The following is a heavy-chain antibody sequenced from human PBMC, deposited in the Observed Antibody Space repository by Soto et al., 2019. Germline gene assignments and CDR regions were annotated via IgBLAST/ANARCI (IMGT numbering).Heavy chain of an antibody. CDR1: GGSISSYH. D-gene: IGHD2-2*01. Sequence: PSETLSLTCTVSGGSISSYHWSWIRQPAGKGLEWIGRIYTSGSTNYNPSLKSRVTMSVGTSKNQFSLKLSSVTAADTAVYYCARACSSNSCYDVFDYWGQGTLVTVSS. J-gene: IGHJ4*02. CDR3: ARACSSNSCYDVFDY. CDR2: IYTSGST. V-gene: IGHV4-4*07.